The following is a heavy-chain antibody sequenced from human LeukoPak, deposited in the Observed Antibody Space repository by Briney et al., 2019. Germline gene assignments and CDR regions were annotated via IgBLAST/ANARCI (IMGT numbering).Heavy chain of an antibody. D-gene: IGHD3-10*01. CDR1: GGSISSYY. V-gene: IGHV4-59*01. CDR2: IYYSGST. J-gene: IGHJ4*02. CDR3: ARGTLTMVRGRGRHYFDY. Sequence: SETLSLTCTVSGGSISSYYWSWIRQPPGKGLEWIGYIYYSGSTNYNPSLKSRVTISVDTSKNQFSLKLSSVTAADTAVYYCARGTLTMVRGRGRHYFDYWGQGTLVTVSS.